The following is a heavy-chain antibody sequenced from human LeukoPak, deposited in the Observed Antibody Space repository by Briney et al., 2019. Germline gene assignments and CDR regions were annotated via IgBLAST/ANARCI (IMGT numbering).Heavy chain of an antibody. CDR1: GYTFTTHY. V-gene: IGHV1-46*01. J-gene: IGHJ2*01. CDR3: ARRAPHDSSGWYFDL. D-gene: IGHD3-22*01. CDR2: INPSDGGA. Sequence: ASVKVSCKASGYTFTTHYIHWVRQAPGQGLEWMGIINPSDGGASYAQKFQGRLTMSRDTSTSTLYMELSSLRSEDTAIYYCARRAPHDSSGWYFDLWGRGTLVTVSS.